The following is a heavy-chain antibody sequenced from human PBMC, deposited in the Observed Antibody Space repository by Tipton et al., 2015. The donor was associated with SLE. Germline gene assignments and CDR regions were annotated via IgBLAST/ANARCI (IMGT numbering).Heavy chain of an antibody. Sequence: TLSLTCSVSIDSLRTYYWSWVRQPPGEGLEWIGNIYYHERTNYNPSLESRVTISVDMSKNELSLKVTSVTTADTAVYHCGATTYSDGDHWGQGVLVTVSS. D-gene: IGHD4-11*01. CDR1: IDSLRTYY. CDR3: GATTYSDGDH. CDR2: IYYHERT. V-gene: IGHV4-59*03. J-gene: IGHJ4*02.